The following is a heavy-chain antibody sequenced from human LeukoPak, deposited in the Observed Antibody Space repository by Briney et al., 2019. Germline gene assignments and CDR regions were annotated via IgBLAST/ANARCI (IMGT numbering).Heavy chain of an antibody. D-gene: IGHD3-16*01. Sequence: PSQTLSLTCTVSGGSISSGDYYWSWIRQPPGKGLEWIGYIYYSGSTYYNPSLKSRVTISVDTSKNQFSLKLSSVTAADTALYYCAIGMITFGGVADYWGQGTLVTVSS. J-gene: IGHJ4*02. CDR3: AIGMITFGGVADY. CDR1: GGSISSGDYY. CDR2: IYYSGST. V-gene: IGHV4-30-4*01.